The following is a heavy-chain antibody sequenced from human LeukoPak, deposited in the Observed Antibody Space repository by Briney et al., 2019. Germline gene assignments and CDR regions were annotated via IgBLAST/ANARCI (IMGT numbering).Heavy chain of an antibody. J-gene: IGHJ4*02. Sequence: GGSLRLSCAASGFTFSSYEMNWVRQAPGKGLEWVSYISSSGSTIYYADSVKGRFTISRDNAKNSLYLQMNSLRAEDTAVYYCARDTPCIAVAGDFDYWGQGTLVTVSS. CDR1: GFTFSSYE. CDR3: ARDTPCIAVAGDFDY. D-gene: IGHD6-19*01. V-gene: IGHV3-48*03. CDR2: ISSSGSTI.